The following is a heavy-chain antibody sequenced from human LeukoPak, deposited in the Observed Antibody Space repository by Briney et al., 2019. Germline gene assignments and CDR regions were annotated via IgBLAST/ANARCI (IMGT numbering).Heavy chain of an antibody. V-gene: IGHV3-11*01. CDR1: GFRVGSYY. CDR2: VGNSDNHK. J-gene: IGHJ4*02. CDR3: AREQWYRFDN. D-gene: IGHD2-8*01. Sequence: GSLRLSCAASGFRVGSYYTSWIRQAPGKGLEGVAVVGNSDNHKDHADSVKGRFTISRDDAKNSVYLQMNSLRVEDTAIYYCAREQWYRFDNWGQGALVTVSS.